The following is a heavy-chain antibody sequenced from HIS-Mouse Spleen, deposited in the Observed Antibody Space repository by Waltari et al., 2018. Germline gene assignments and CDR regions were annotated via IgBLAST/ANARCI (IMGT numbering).Heavy chain of an antibody. V-gene: IGHV3-7*01. CDR3: ARGLSYSSSWHVDY. CDR1: GFTFSSYW. D-gene: IGHD6-13*01. CDR2: IKQDGSEK. J-gene: IGHJ4*02. Sequence: EVQLVESGGGLVQPGGSLRLSCAASGFTFSSYWMSWVRQAPGKGLEWVAKIKQDGSEKYYVESVKGRFTISRDNAKNSLYLQMNSLRAEDTAVYYCARGLSYSSSWHVDYWGQGTLVTVSS.